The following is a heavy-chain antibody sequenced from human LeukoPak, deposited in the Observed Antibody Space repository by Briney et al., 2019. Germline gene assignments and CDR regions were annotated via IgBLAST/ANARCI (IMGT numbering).Heavy chain of an antibody. J-gene: IGHJ2*01. CDR3: ARTRITMIVVDPNWYLDL. V-gene: IGHV3-7*01. Sequence: GESLRLSCAASGFTFSSYWMSWVRQAPGKGLEWVANIKQDGSEKYYVDSVKGRFTISRDNAKNSLYLQMNSLRAEDTAVYYCARTRITMIVVDPNWYLDLWGRGTLVTVSS. D-gene: IGHD3-22*01. CDR2: IKQDGSEK. CDR1: GFTFSSYW.